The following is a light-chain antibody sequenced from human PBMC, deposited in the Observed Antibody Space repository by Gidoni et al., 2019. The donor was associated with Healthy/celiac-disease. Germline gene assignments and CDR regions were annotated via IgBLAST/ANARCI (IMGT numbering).Light chain of an antibody. V-gene: IGKV1-5*01. Sequence: DIQMTQSPSTLSASVGDRVTITCRASQRISSWLAWYQQKPGKGPKLLIYDDSSLERGVPSRFSGSGAGTEFTLTISSLQPDDFATYYCQQYNSYSLTFGGGTKVEIK. CDR3: QQYNSYSLT. CDR1: QRISSW. CDR2: DDS. J-gene: IGKJ4*01.